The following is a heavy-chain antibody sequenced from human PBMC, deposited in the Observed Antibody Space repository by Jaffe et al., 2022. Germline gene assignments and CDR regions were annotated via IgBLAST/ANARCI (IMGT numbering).Heavy chain of an antibody. CDR2: INPSGGST. CDR1: GYTFTSYY. J-gene: IGHJ6*03. V-gene: IGHV1-46*01. CDR3: ARDGGSGSYYFPFPHYYYYYMDV. Sequence: QVQLVQSGAEVKKPGASVKVSCKASGYTFTSYYMHWVRQAPGQGLEWMGIINPSGGSTSYAQKFQGRVTMTRDTSTSTVYMELSSLRSEDTAVYYCARDGGSGSYYFPFPHYYYYYMDVWGKGTTVTVSS. D-gene: IGHD3-10*01.